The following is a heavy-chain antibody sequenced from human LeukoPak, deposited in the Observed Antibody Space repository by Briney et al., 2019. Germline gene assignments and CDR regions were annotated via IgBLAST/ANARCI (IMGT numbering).Heavy chain of an antibody. V-gene: IGHV4-34*01. CDR2: INHSGST. CDR3: ARLYCYSTSCYVDY. Sequence: SETLSLTCDVYGGSSSAYYWSWIRQPPGKGLEWIGEINHSGSTKFNPSLKSRVTISIDTSRKQFSLKLSSVTAADTAVYYCARLYCYSTSCYVDYWGQGTLVTVSS. CDR1: GGSSSAYY. D-gene: IGHD2-2*01. J-gene: IGHJ4*02.